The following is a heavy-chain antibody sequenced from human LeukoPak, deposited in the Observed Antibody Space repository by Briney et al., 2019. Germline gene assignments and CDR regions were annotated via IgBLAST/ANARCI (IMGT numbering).Heavy chain of an antibody. CDR1: GYTFTRYY. D-gene: IGHD2-2*01. Sequence: ASVKVSCKASGYTFTRYYMHWVRQAPGQGLEWMGWINPNSGGTNYAQKSQGRVTMTRDTSISTAYMELSRLRSDDTAVYYCARGGVCSSTSCYNFDYWGQGTLVTVSS. CDR2: INPNSGGT. CDR3: ARGGVCSSTSCYNFDY. J-gene: IGHJ4*02. V-gene: IGHV1-2*02.